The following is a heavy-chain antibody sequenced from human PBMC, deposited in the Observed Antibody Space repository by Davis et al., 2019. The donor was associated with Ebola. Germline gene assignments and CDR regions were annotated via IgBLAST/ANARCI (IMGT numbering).Heavy chain of an antibody. CDR2: INPSGGST. D-gene: IGHD1-14*01. Sequence: AASVKVSCQASGYTFTSYYMHWVRQAPGQGLEWMGIINPSGGSTSYAQKFQGRVTMTRDTSTSTVYMELSSLRSDDTARYYCARALNLNWFDPWGQGTLVTVSS. J-gene: IGHJ5*02. CDR1: GYTFTSYY. CDR3: ARALNLNWFDP. V-gene: IGHV1-46*01.